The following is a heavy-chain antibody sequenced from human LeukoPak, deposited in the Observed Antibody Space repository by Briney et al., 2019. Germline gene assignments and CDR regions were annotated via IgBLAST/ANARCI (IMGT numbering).Heavy chain of an antibody. CDR2: IYYSGST. CDR3: ARDHGEYQGVQWEYYFDY. Sequence: SETLSLTCTVSGGSISSYYWSWIRQPPGKGLEWIGYIYYSGSTNYNPSLKSRVTISVDTSKNQLSLKLSSVTAADTAVYYCARDHGEYQGVQWEYYFDYWGQGTLVTVSS. V-gene: IGHV4-59*01. D-gene: IGHD1-26*01. J-gene: IGHJ4*02. CDR1: GGSISSYY.